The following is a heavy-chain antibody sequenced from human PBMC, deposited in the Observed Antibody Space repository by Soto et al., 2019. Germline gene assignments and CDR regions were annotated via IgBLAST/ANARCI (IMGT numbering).Heavy chain of an antibody. J-gene: IGHJ6*01. Sequence: VGSLRLSCASSVFTFSSYAMSCVRHSPGKGLEWVSAISGSGGSTYYADSVKGRFTISRDNSKNTLYLQMNSLRAEDTAVYYCEKGTQTYYYDSSGYTQRNYYYYGMELWGQGTTVSVSS. CDR3: EKGTQTYYYDSSGYTQRNYYYYGMEL. V-gene: IGHV3-23*01. D-gene: IGHD3-22*01. CDR1: VFTFSSYA. CDR2: ISGSGGST.